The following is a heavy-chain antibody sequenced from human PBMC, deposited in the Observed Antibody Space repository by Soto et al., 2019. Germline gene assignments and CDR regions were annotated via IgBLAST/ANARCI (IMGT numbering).Heavy chain of an antibody. V-gene: IGHV1-8*01. Sequence: QVQLVQSGAEVKKPGASVKVSCKTSGYTFTSYDINWVRQATGHGLEWMGWMNPNSGNTGYAQNLQGSVTMTRNTSISTAYMELSGLRSGDTAVYYCARGRSTSWFSDYWGQGTLVTVSS. J-gene: IGHJ4*02. CDR1: GYTFTSYD. CDR2: MNPNSGNT. D-gene: IGHD6-13*01. CDR3: ARGRSTSWFSDY.